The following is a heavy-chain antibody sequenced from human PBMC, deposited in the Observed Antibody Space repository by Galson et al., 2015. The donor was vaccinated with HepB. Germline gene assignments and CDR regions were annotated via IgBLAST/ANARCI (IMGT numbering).Heavy chain of an antibody. J-gene: IGHJ6*02. V-gene: IGHV3-30*18. CDR3: AKDLGSSLPQEYYYYYGMDV. CDR1: GFTFSSYG. D-gene: IGHD6-13*01. CDR2: ISYDGSNK. Sequence: SLRLSCAASGFTFSSYGMHWVRQAPGKGLEWVAVISYDGSNKYYADSVKGRFTISRDNSKNTLYLQMNSLRAEDTAVYYCAKDLGSSLPQEYYYYYGMDVWGQGTTVTVSS.